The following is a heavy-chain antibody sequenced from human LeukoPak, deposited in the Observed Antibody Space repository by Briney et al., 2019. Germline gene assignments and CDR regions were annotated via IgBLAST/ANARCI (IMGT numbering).Heavy chain of an antibody. D-gene: IGHD6-13*01. CDR2: INPNSGGT. Sequence: ASVKVSCKASGYTFTGYYMHWVRQAPGQGLEWMGWINPNSGGTNYAQKFQGRVTMTRDTSISTAYMELSRLRSDDTAVYYCAGDSSLAARLIDYWGQGTLVTVSS. V-gene: IGHV1-2*02. CDR3: AGDSSLAARLIDY. CDR1: GYTFTGYY. J-gene: IGHJ4*02.